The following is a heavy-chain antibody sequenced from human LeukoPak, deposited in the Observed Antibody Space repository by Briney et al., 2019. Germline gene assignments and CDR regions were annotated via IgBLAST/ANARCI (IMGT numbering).Heavy chain of an antibody. CDR3: ARQGGSAFDY. CDR2: IYYSGST. CDR1: GGSISSSSYY. Sequence: PSETLSLTCTVSGGSISSSSYYWGWIRQPPGKGLEWIGSIYYSGSTYYNPSLESRVTISVDTSKNQFSLKLSSVTAADTAVYYCARQGGSAFDYWGQGTLVTVSS. J-gene: IGHJ4*02. D-gene: IGHD1-26*01. V-gene: IGHV4-39*01.